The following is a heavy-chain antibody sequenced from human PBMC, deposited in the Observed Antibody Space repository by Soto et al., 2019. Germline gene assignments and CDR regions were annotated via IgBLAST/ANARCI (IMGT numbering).Heavy chain of an antibody. CDR1: GGTFSSYA. Sequence: SVKVSCKASGGTFSSYAISWVRQAPGQGLEWMGGIIPIFGTANYAQKFQGRVTITADESTSTAYMELSSLRSEDTAVYYCARGAEIVIMINKRRKTYYYYGMDVWGQGTTVTVSS. D-gene: IGHD2-8*01. CDR2: IIPIFGTA. V-gene: IGHV1-69*13. J-gene: IGHJ6*02. CDR3: ARGAEIVIMINKRRKTYYYYGMDV.